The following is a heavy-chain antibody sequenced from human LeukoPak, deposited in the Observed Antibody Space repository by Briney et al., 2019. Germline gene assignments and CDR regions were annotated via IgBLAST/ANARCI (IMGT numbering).Heavy chain of an antibody. D-gene: IGHD4-17*01. J-gene: IGHJ4*02. CDR3: ARASDDFGDYGFDY. Sequence: PSETLSLTCTVSGGSISSYYWTWIRQPAGKELEWIGRIYTSGSTNYNPSLKSRLTMSMDTSKNQFSLRLSPVTAADTAVYYCARASDDFGDYGFDYWGQGTLVTVSS. CDR1: GGSISSYY. V-gene: IGHV4-4*07. CDR2: IYTSGST.